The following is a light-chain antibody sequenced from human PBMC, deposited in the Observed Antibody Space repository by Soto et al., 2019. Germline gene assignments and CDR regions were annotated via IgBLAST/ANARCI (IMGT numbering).Light chain of an antibody. CDR3: QQSYSTPWT. CDR1: QALSNY. Sequence: DIQLTQSPSVLSASVGDTVTITCRASQALSNYLAWYQQKPGKAPDLLLYSAATLRSGVPSRFSGSGSGTDFTLTISSLQPEDFATYYCQQSYSTPWTFGQGTKVDIK. J-gene: IGKJ1*01. V-gene: IGKV1-39*01. CDR2: SAA.